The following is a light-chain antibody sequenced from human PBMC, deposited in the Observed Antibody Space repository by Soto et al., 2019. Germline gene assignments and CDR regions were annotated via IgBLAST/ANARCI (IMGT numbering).Light chain of an antibody. Sequence: EIVLTQSPGTLSLSPEERATLSCRASQSVSSSYLAWYQQKPGQAPRLLIYGASSRATGIPDRFRGSGSGTDFTLTISRLEPEDFAVYYCQQYGSSGYTFGQGTKLEIK. CDR3: QQYGSSGYT. CDR2: GAS. V-gene: IGKV3-20*01. J-gene: IGKJ2*01. CDR1: QSVSSSY.